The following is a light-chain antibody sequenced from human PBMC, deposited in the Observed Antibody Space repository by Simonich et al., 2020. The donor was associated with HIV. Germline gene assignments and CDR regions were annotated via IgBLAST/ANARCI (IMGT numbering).Light chain of an antibody. V-gene: IGLV6-57*03. CDR2: EDN. J-gene: IGLJ3*02. Sequence: FMLTQPHSVSESPGKKVTISCTRSSGSIASNYVQWYQQRPGSAPTTVIYEDNQRPSGVPDRFSGSIDSSSNSASLTISGLKTEDDADYYCQSYDSSIRVFGGGTKLTVL. CDR3: QSYDSSIRV. CDR1: SGSIASNY.